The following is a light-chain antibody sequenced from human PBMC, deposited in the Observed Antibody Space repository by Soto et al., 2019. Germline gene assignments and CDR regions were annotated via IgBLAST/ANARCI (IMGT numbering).Light chain of an antibody. J-gene: IGKJ5*01. CDR2: DSS. Sequence: IVLTQSPATLSLSPGERATLSCRASQSISNYLAWYQQKPAQAPTLLIYDSSNRSTGIPARFSGSGSGTDFTLTISSLEPEDFAVYYCQQRNSWPVTFGQGTRLEIK. CDR3: QQRNSWPVT. CDR1: QSISNY. V-gene: IGKV3-11*01.